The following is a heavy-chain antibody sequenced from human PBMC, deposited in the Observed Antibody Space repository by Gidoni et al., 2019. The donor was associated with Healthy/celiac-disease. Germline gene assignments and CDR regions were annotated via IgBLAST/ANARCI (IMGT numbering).Heavy chain of an antibody. CDR2: IYYSGST. V-gene: IGHV4-31*03. Sequence: QVQLQESGPGLVKPSQTMSLTCTVSGGSIRSGGYYWSWIRQHPGKGLEWIGYIYYSGSTYYNPSLKSRVTISVDTSKNQFSLKLSSVTAADTAVYYCARVPYTAMVTEYFDYWGQGTLVTVSS. J-gene: IGHJ4*02. CDR1: GGSIRSGGYY. D-gene: IGHD5-18*01. CDR3: ARVPYTAMVTEYFDY.